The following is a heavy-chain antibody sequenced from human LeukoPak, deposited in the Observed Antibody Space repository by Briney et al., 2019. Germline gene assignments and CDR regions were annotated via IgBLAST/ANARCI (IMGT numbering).Heavy chain of an antibody. J-gene: IGHJ4*02. CDR1: GYTFTSCD. Sequence: ASVKVSCKASGYTFTSCDSNWVRQATGQGLDWMGWMNTTSGDTGYGQSFQGRINMTRDTFIRKAYMELSNLTSEDKAIYYRTRGSSGRRDNWGQGTLVTVSA. V-gene: IGHV1-8*01. D-gene: IGHD6-19*01. CDR3: TRGSSGRRDN. CDR2: MNTTSGDT.